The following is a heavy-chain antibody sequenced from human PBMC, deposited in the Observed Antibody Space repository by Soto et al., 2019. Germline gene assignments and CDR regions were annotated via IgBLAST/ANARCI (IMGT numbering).Heavy chain of an antibody. CDR2: VTWNSVAT. J-gene: IGHJ2*01. CDR1: GFIFDNHA. V-gene: IGHV3-9*01. D-gene: IGHD3-16*01. Sequence: EVQLVESGGGLVQPGRSLRLSCTASGFIFDNHAMHWVRQAPGKGLEWVAGVTWNSVATGYADSVKGRFTISRDNANNSLYLQMNSLSAEDTAVYFCVKEGGMKYFDFWGRGTVVTVSS. CDR3: VKEGGMKYFDF.